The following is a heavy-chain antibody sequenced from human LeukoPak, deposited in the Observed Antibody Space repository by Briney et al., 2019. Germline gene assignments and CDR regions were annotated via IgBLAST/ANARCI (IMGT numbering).Heavy chain of an antibody. D-gene: IGHD1-26*01. V-gene: IGHV4-59*08. J-gene: IGHJ4*02. Sequence: PSETLSLTCTVSGGSISSYYWSWVRQPPGMGLEWIGYIYYSGSTNYNPSLKSRVTISVDTSKNQFSLKLSSVTAADTAVYYCARHPIVSGSFDYWGQGTLVTVSS. CDR1: GGSISSYY. CDR3: ARHPIVSGSFDY. CDR2: IYYSGST.